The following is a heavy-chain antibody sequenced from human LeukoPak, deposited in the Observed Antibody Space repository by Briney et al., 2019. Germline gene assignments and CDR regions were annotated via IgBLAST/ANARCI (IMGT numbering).Heavy chain of an antibody. CDR2: IYYSGST. V-gene: IGHV4-59*01. CDR3: AGYDPLGPGAFDI. Sequence: SETLSLTCTASGGSISRYYWRWIRQPPGKGLEWIGYIYYSGSTNYKPSLKSRVTISVDTSKNQFSLKRSSVTAAYTAVYYCAGYDPLGPGAFDIWGQGTMVTVSS. J-gene: IGHJ3*02. D-gene: IGHD7-27*01. CDR1: GGSISRYY.